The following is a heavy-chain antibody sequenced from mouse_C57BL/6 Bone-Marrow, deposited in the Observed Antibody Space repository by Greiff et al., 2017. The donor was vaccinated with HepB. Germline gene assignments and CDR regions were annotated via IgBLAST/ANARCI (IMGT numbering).Heavy chain of an antibody. J-gene: IGHJ1*03. D-gene: IGHD2-4*01. V-gene: IGHV5-2*01. Sequence: DVKLVESGGGLVQPGESLKLSCESNEYEFPSHDMSWVRKTPEKRLELVAAINSDGGSTYYPDTMERRFIISRDNTKKTLYLQMSSLRSEDTALYYCASDYDDWYFDVWGTGTTVTVSS. CDR1: EYEFPSHD. CDR3: ASDYDDWYFDV. CDR2: INSDGGST.